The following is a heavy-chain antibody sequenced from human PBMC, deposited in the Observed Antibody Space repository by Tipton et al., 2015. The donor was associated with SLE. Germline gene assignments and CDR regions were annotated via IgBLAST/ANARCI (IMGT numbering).Heavy chain of an antibody. CDR1: GDSITRHY. CDR3: AGDSRSTWYFI. Sequence: TLSLTCTVSGDSITRHYWTWVRQPPGRGLEWIGCVDASGRTNYNPSLKSRATISVDTSKNQLSLKLSSVTAADTAVYYCAGDSRSTWYFIWGRGTLVTVSS. J-gene: IGHJ2*01. CDR2: VDASGRT. D-gene: IGHD6-13*01. V-gene: IGHV4-59*11.